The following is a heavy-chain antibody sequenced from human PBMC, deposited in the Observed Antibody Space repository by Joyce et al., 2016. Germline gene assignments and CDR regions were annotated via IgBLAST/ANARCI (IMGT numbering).Heavy chain of an antibody. CDR1: GFTFSNDA. D-gene: IGHD2-2*02. CDR3: ARDLCTSCYMYYYYGMDV. CDR2: ISYDGNNK. V-gene: IGHV3-30*04. J-gene: IGHJ6*02. Sequence: QVQLVESGGGVVQPGRSLRRSCAASGFTFSNDAMHWVRQAPVKGLEWVAVISYDGNNKYYADSVKGRFTISRDNSKNTLYLQMNSLRAEDTAVYYCARDLCTSCYMYYYYGMDVWGQGTTVTVSS.